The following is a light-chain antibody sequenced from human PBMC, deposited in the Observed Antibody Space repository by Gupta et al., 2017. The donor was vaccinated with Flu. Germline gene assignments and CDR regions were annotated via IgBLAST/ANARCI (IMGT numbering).Light chain of an antibody. CDR1: NNIVNN. CDR2: SAS. V-gene: IGKV3-15*01. CDR3: QQYNNWSPFT. J-gene: IGKJ3*01. Sequence: EIATLPFRASNNIVNNLAWYQQQPGQAPSLVIYSASTRTTGIPVRFSVSGSGTGLPLTISSLKFEDLDVYFYQQYNNWSPFTFGPGTKVDIK.